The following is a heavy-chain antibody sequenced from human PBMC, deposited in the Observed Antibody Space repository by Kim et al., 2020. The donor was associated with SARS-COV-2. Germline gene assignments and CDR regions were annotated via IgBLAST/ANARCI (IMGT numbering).Heavy chain of an antibody. V-gene: IGHV4-34*01. Sequence: SETLSLTCAVYGGSFSGYYWSWIRQPPGKGLEWIGEINHSGSTNYNPSLKSRVTISVDTSKNQFSLKLSSVTAADTAVYYCSRGACFDPWGQGILGSVPS. D-gene: IGHD3-10*02. CDR3: SRGACFDP. J-gene: IGHJ5*02. CDR2: INHSGST. CDR1: GGSFSGYY.